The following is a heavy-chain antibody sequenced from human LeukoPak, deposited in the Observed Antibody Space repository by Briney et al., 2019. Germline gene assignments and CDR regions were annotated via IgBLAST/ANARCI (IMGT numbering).Heavy chain of an antibody. Sequence: GGSLRLSCTAAGFTFRSYGMHWVRQAPGKGLDWVSYITSSGSTIYYADSVKGQFTISRDNAKNSLYLQMNSLRAEGTAVYYCARETYYFDYWGQGTLVTVSS. V-gene: IGHV3-48*03. CDR3: ARETYYFDY. J-gene: IGHJ4*02. CDR1: GFTFRSYG. CDR2: ITSSGSTI.